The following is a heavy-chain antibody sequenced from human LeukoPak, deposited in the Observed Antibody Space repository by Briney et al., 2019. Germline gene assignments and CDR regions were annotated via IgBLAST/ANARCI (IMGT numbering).Heavy chain of an antibody. D-gene: IGHD2-15*01. CDR3: ARALGYCSGGSCYSPWFDP. CDR2: INPNSGGT. CDR1: RYTFTGYY. J-gene: IGHJ5*02. Sequence: ASVKVSCKASRYTFTGYYMHWVRQAPGQGREGMGWINPNSGGTNYAQKFQGWVTMNRDTSISTAYMELSRLRSDDTAVYYCARALGYCSGGSCYSPWFDPWGQGTLVTVSS. V-gene: IGHV1-2*04.